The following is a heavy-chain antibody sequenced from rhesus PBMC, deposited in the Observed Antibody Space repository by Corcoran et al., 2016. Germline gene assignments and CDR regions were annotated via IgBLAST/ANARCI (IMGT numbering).Heavy chain of an antibody. D-gene: IGHD1-44*02. Sequence: QLQLQESGPGLVKPSVTLSLTCPVSGGSISSNYWSWFRQPPGKGLEWIGRISGSGGSTDYSPSLKSRVTISTDTSKNQFSLNLSSVTAADTAVYYCARKDPGAPIDYWGQGVLVTVSS. CDR1: GGSISSNY. CDR3: ARKDPGAPIDY. V-gene: IGHV4-173*01. J-gene: IGHJ4*01. CDR2: ISGSGGST.